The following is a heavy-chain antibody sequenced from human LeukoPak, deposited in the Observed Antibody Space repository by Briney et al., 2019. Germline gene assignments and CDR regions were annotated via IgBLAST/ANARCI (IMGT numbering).Heavy chain of an antibody. Sequence: SETLSLTCSVSGASVSGGDYYWSWIRQPAGKGLEWIGRVYGGVSSQRNPSHQYNPSLMSRLTISADTSRNQFSLSLHSVTAADTATYYCARDRQEGGMRVSSFQYWGQGTPVTVSS. D-gene: IGHD2-15*01. V-gene: IGHV4-61*02. CDR1: GASVSGGDYY. CDR3: ARDRQEGGMRVSSFQY. CDR2: VYGGVSSQRNPSH. J-gene: IGHJ4*02.